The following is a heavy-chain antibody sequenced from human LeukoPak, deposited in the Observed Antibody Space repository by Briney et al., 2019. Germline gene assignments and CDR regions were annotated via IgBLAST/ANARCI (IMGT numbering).Heavy chain of an antibody. V-gene: IGHV3-30-3*01. CDR2: ISYDGSNK. CDR3: ARGSAFDY. CDR1: GFTFSSYA. J-gene: IGHJ4*02. Sequence: PGGSLRLSCAASGFTFSSYAMHWVRQAPGKGLEWVAVISYDGSNKYYADPVKGRFTISRDNSKNTLYLQMNSLRAEDTAVYYCARGSAFDYWGQGTLVTVSS.